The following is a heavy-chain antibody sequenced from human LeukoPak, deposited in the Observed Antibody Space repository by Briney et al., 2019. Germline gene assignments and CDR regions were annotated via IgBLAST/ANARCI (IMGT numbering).Heavy chain of an antibody. CDR1: GFTFSSYW. D-gene: IGHD1-26*01. V-gene: IGHV3-7*01. CDR2: IKQDGSEK. J-gene: IGHJ4*02. CDR3: ARDKIVGATHFDY. Sequence: QAGGSLRLSCAASGFTFSSYWMSWVRQAPGKGLEWVANIKQDGSEKYYVDSVKGRFTISRDNAKNSLYLQMNSLRVEDTAVYYCARDKIVGATHFDYWGQGTLVTVSS.